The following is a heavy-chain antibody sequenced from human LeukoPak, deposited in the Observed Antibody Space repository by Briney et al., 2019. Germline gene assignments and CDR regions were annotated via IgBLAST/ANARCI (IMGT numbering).Heavy chain of an antibody. D-gene: IGHD3-22*01. J-gene: IGHJ3*02. CDR3: ARGTITMMVVGDPFDI. V-gene: IGHV4-59*08. CDR1: GGSISSYY. Sequence: PSETLSLTCTASGGSISSYYWSWIRQPPGKGLEWIGYIYYSGSTNYNPSLKSRVTISVDTSKNQFSLKLSSVTAADTAVYYCARGTITMMVVGDPFDIWGQGTMVTVSS. CDR2: IYYSGST.